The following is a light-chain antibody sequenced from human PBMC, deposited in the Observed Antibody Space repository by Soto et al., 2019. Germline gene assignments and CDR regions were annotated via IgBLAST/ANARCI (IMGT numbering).Light chain of an antibody. CDR1: SSDVGGYNY. J-gene: IGLJ1*01. Sequence: QSVLTQPASVSGSPGQSITISCSGTSSDVGGYNYVSWYQQHPGKAPKLMIYGVYDRPPGISDRFSGSKSGNTASLTIFGLQVEDEAVYYCSSYTSGSTLPWVFGTGTKVTVL. CDR2: GVY. CDR3: SSYTSGSTLPWV. V-gene: IGLV2-14*01.